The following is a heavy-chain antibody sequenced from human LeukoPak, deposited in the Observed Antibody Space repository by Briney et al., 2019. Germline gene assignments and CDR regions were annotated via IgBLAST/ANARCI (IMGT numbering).Heavy chain of an antibody. J-gene: IGHJ3*02. CDR1: GGTFSSYA. V-gene: IGHV1-69*13. CDR3: ARGRYDCDAFDI. D-gene: IGHD5-12*01. Sequence: ASVKVSCKASGGTFSSYAISWVRQAPGQGLEWMGGIIPIFGTANYAQKFQGRVTITADESTSTAYMELSSLRSEDTAVYYCARGRYDCDAFDIWGQGTMVTVSS. CDR2: IIPIFGTA.